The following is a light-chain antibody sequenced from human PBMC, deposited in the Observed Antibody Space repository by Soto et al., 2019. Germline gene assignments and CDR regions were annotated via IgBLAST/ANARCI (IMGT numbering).Light chain of an antibody. CDR3: QQRTKWPLT. Sequence: EIVLTQSPATLSLSPGERATLSCRASQSISTFLTWYQQKPGQAPSLLIHDASNRATGVPARFSGSGSGTDFSLTISSLEPEDFAVYYCQQRTKWPLTFGGGTKVELK. CDR1: QSISTF. CDR2: DAS. V-gene: IGKV3-11*01. J-gene: IGKJ4*01.